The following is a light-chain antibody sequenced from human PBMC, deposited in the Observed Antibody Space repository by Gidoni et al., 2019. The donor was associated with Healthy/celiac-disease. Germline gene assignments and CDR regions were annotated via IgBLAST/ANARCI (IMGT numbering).Light chain of an antibody. J-gene: IGLJ3*02. Sequence: QSALTQPASVSGSPGQSLTISCPGTSSDVGGYNYVSWYQQHPGKAPKLMIYDVSNRPSGVSNRFSGSKSGNTASLTISGLQAEDEADYYCSSYTSSSTLAVFGGGTKLTVL. CDR2: DVS. V-gene: IGLV2-14*01. CDR1: SSDVGGYNY. CDR3: SSYTSSSTLAV.